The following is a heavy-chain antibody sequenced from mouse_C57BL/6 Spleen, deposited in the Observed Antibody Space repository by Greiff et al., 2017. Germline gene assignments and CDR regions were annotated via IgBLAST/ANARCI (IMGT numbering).Heavy chain of an antibody. J-gene: IGHJ3*01. D-gene: IGHD2-4*01. CDR2: ISYDGSN. CDR1: GYSITSGYY. CDR3: AIFDYDRGFAY. V-gene: IGHV3-6*01. Sequence: EVKLQESGPGLVKPSQSLSLTCSVTGYSITSGYYWNWIRQFPGNKLEWMGYISYDGSNNYNPSLKNRISITRDTSKNQFFLKLNSVTTEDTATYYCAIFDYDRGFAYWGQGTLVTVSA.